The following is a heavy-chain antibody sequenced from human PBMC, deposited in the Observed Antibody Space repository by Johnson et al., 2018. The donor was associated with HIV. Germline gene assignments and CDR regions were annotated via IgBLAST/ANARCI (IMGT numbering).Heavy chain of an antibody. V-gene: IGHV3-74*01. Sequence: VQLVESGGGVVQPGGSLRLSCAASGFTFSNYGMHWVRQVPGKGPVWVARIYNDGSRTSYADSVKGRFTISRDNAKNTLYLQMNSRRAEDTAVYYCAKDWDSGYSSGWPLKGAFDIWGQGTMVTVSS. D-gene: IGHD6-19*01. J-gene: IGHJ3*02. CDR3: AKDWDSGYSSGWPLKGAFDI. CDR1: GFTFSNYG. CDR2: IYNDGSRT.